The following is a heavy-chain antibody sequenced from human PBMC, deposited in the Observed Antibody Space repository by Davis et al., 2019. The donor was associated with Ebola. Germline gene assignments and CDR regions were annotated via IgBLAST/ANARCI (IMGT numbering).Heavy chain of an antibody. Sequence: PGGSLRLPCSASGFTFDEHGMHWVRQAPGKGLEWVSGITWNSGGIGYADSVKGRFIISRDNPKNSRYLQMNSLRVEDTALYYCAKDIWRGPYYGLDVWGQGTTVTVSS. CDR2: ITWNSGGI. CDR1: GFTFDEHG. CDR3: AKDIWRGPYYGLDV. J-gene: IGHJ6*02. D-gene: IGHD3-10*01. V-gene: IGHV3-9*01.